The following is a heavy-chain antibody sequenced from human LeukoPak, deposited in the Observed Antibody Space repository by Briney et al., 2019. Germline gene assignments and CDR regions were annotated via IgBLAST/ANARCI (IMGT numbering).Heavy chain of an antibody. CDR2: IIPIFGTA. CDR1: GGTFSSYA. Sequence: SVKVSCKASGGTFSSYAISWGRQAPGQGLEWMGGIIPIFGTANYAQKFQGRVTITADESTSTAYMELSSLRSEDTAVYYCARDSLREVYYYGSGSYYYWGQGTLVTVSS. V-gene: IGHV1-69*13. D-gene: IGHD3-10*01. CDR3: ARDSLREVYYYGSGSYYY. J-gene: IGHJ4*02.